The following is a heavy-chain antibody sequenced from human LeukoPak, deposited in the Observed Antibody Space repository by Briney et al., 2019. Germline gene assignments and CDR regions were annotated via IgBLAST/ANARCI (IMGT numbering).Heavy chain of an antibody. Sequence: GASVKVSCKASGYTFTDYYIHWVRQAPGQGLEWMGWINPNSGGTNYAQKFQGRVTMTRDTSISTAYMELSRLRSDDTAVYYCARDTTMVTSFFDYWGQGTLVTVSS. CDR3: ARDTTMVTSFFDY. CDR2: INPNSGGT. CDR1: GYTFTDYY. D-gene: IGHD5-18*01. V-gene: IGHV1-2*02. J-gene: IGHJ4*02.